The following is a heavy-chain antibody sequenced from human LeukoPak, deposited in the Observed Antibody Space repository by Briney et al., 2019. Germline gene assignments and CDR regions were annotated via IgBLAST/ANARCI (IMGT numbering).Heavy chain of an antibody. V-gene: IGHV3-53*01. CDR2: IYSGGST. D-gene: IGHD3-3*01. CDR3: ARDSGEPTIFGVVRYYYGMDV. Sequence: PGGSLRLSCAASGFTVSSNYMSWVRQAPGKGLEWVSVIYSGGSTYYADSVKGRFTISRDNSKNTLYLQMNSLRAEDTAVYHCARDSGEPTIFGVVRYYYGMDVWGQGTTVTVSS. J-gene: IGHJ6*02. CDR1: GFTVSSNY.